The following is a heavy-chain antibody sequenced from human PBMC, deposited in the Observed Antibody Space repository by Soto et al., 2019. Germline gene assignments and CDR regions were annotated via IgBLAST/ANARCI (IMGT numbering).Heavy chain of an antibody. Sequence: QVQLVQSGAEVKKPGSSVKVSCKASGGTFSSYTISWVRQAPGRGLEWMGRIIHFLGLSNYAPKFQGRVTLAADKPTGTAYMQLLSLRSEDTAVYYCANPPRYWGQGTLVTVSS. CDR2: IIHFLGLS. CDR1: GGTFSSYT. J-gene: IGHJ4*02. CDR3: ANPPRY. V-gene: IGHV1-69*02.